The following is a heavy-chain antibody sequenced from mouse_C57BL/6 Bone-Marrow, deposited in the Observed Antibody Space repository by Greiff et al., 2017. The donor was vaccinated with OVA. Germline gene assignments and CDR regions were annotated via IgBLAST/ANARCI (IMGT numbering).Heavy chain of an antibody. CDR3: ARDRWLLHAWFAY. CDR1: GFTFSSYA. Sequence: EVQVVESGGGLVKPGGSLKLSCAASGFTFSSYAMSWVRQTPEKRLEWVATISDGGSYTYYPDNVKGRFTISRDNAKNNLYLQMSHLKSEDTAMYYCARDRWLLHAWFAYWGQGTLVTVSA. CDR2: ISDGGSYT. D-gene: IGHD2-3*01. V-gene: IGHV5-4*01. J-gene: IGHJ3*01.